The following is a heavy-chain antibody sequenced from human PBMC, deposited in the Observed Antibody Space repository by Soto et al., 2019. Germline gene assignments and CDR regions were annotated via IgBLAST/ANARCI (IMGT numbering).Heavy chain of an antibody. Sequence: PSETLSLTCSVSGGTINSGDYFWSWIRQPPGKGLEWIGSIFYTGSTYYSPSLKSRASMSMDTSKKLFSLRLRSLTAADTAVYFCARVKATLYRHYYFGYWGQGTPVTVSS. D-gene: IGHD5-12*01. CDR3: ARVKATLYRHYYFGY. CDR1: GGTINSGDYF. V-gene: IGHV4-30-4*01. CDR2: IFYTGST. J-gene: IGHJ4*02.